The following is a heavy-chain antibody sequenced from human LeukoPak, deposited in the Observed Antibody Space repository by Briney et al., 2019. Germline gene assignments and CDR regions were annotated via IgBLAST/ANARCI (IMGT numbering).Heavy chain of an antibody. CDR2: IYYSGST. CDR1: GGSISSYY. D-gene: IGHD3-22*01. V-gene: IGHV4-59*12. Sequence: SETLSLTCTVSGGSISSYYWSWIRQPPGKGLEWIGYIYYSGSTNYNPSLKSRVTISVDTSKNQFSLKLSSVTAADTAVYYCVSDSSGYSQGFDAFDIWGQGTMVTVSS. CDR3: VSDSSGYSQGFDAFDI. J-gene: IGHJ3*02.